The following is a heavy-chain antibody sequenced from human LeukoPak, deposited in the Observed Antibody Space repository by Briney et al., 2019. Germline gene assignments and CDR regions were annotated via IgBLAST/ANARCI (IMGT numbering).Heavy chain of an antibody. CDR2: IYYSGST. CDR1: GGSVSSGSYY. CDR3: ARHDNGEGYYDGRMGAFDI. D-gene: IGHD3-22*01. Sequence: PSETLSLTCTVSGGSVSSGSYYWSWIRQPPGKGLEWIGYIYYSGSTNYNPSLKSRVTISVDTSKNQFSLRLSSVTAADTAVYFCARHDNGEGYYDGRMGAFDIWGQGTMVTVSS. V-gene: IGHV4-61*01. J-gene: IGHJ3*02.